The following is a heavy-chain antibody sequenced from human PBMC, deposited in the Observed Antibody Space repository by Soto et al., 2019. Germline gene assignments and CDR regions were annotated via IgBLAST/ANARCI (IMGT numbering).Heavy chain of an antibody. CDR2: ISPYSGNT. Sequence: QAQLAQSGPELKSHGASVKVSCKASGYTFTDYAISWVRQAPGQGFQWVGWISPYSGNTTSAENFFDRVTMTTDTSTKTAYLDLMSLRSDDAAVYYCARDHGLAWAVRPANYYYAMDVWVQGTTVTASS. D-gene: IGHD6-6*01. CDR3: ARDHGLAWAVRPANYYYAMDV. J-gene: IGHJ6*02. V-gene: IGHV1-18*04. CDR1: GYTFTDYA.